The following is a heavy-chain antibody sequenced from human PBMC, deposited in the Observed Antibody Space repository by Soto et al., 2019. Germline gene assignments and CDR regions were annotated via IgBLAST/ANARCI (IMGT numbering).Heavy chain of an antibody. V-gene: IGHV4-39*02. CDR1: GGPIRSSSHY. D-gene: IGHD1-1*01. CDR3: AREGGYVDY. J-gene: IGHJ4*02. CDR2: IDESGGS. Sequence: QLQLQESGPGLVKPSETLSLTCTVSGGPIRSSSHYWGWIRQSPGTGLEWIGRIDESGGSYYNPSLKSRVTISVDTSKNQFSLKLISVTGADSAIYYCAREGGYVDYWGQGTLVTVSS.